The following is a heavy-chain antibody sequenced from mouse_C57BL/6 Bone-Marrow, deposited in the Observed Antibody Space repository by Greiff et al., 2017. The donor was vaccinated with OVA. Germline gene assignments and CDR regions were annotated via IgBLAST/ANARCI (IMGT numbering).Heavy chain of an antibody. CDR1: GYTFTSYW. CDR3: ARSGGNYPLAY. D-gene: IGHD2-1*01. CDR2: IHPNSGST. Sequence: VQLQQPGAELVKPGASVKLSCKASGYTFTSYWMHWVKQRPGQGLEWIGMIHPNSGSTNYNEKFKSKATLTVDKSSSTAYMQLSSLTYEDSAVYYCARSGGNYPLAYWGQGTLVTVSA. V-gene: IGHV1-64*01. J-gene: IGHJ3*01.